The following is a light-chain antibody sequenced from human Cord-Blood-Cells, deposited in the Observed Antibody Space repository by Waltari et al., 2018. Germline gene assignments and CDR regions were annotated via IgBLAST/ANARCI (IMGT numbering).Light chain of an antibody. CDR2: DAS. V-gene: IGKV1-33*01. J-gene: IGKJ5*01. CDR3: QQYDNLPIT. Sequence: DIQMTQSPSSLSASGGDRVTLTCQASQDISNYLNWYQQKPGKAPKLLIYDASNLETGVPSRFSGSGSGTDFTFTISSLQPEDIATYYCQQYDNLPITFGQGTRLEIK. CDR1: QDISNY.